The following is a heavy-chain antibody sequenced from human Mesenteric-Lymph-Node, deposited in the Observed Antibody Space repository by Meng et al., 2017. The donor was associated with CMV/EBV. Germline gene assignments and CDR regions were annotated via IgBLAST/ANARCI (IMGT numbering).Heavy chain of an antibody. D-gene: IGHD3-3*01. CDR2: IKQDGSEK. V-gene: IGHV3-7*01. CDR1: GFTFSSYW. CDR3: ASTVNYDFWSGYKF. J-gene: IGHJ4*02. Sequence: GGSLRLSCAASGFTFSSYWMSWVRQAPGKGLEWVANIKQDGSEKYYVDSVKGRFTISRDNAKNSLYLQMNSLRAEDTAVYYCASTVNYDFWSGYKFGGQGTLVTVSS.